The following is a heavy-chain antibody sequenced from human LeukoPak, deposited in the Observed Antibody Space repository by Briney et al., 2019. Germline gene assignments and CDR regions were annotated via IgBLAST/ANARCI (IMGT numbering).Heavy chain of an antibody. D-gene: IGHD6-19*01. J-gene: IGHJ6*03. CDR1: GFIFSSYG. Sequence: GGSLRLSCAASGFIFSSYGMHWVRQAPGKGLEWVAFIRYDGSKKYYADSVKGRFTISRDNSKNTLYLQMNGLRAEDTAVYYCAKVRFSSGSPVKGRVYYYYMDVWGKGTTVTVSS. CDR2: IRYDGSKK. V-gene: IGHV3-30*02. CDR3: AKVRFSSGSPVKGRVYYYYMDV.